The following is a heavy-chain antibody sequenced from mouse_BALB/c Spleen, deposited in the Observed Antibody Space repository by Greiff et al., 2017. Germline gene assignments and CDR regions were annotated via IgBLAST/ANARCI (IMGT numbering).Heavy chain of an antibody. V-gene: IGHV2-4-1*01. J-gene: IGHJ1*01. D-gene: IGHD1-1*01. CDR3: ARIRYWYFDV. Sequence: VKVVESGPGLVQPSQSLSITCTVSGFSFTSYCVHWVRQSPGKGLEWLGVIWSGGSTDYNAAFISRLSLSKDNSKSQVFIKMNSLQADDTAIYYCARIRYWYFDVWGAGTTVTVSS. CDR1: GFSFTSYC. CDR2: IWSGGST.